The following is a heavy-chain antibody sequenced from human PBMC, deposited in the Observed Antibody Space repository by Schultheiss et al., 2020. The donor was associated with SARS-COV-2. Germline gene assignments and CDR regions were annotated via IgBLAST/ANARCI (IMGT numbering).Heavy chain of an antibody. D-gene: IGHD2-2*01. CDR2: ISAYNGNT. CDR3: AREFRSCSSTSCYSAYYYMDV. Sequence: ASVKVSCKASGYTFTGYYMHWVRQAPGQGLEWMGWISAYNGNTNYAQKLQGRVTMTTDTSTSTAYMELRSLRSDDTAVYYCAREFRSCSSTSCYSAYYYMDVWGKGTTVTVSS. CDR1: GYTFTGYY. V-gene: IGHV1-18*04. J-gene: IGHJ6*03.